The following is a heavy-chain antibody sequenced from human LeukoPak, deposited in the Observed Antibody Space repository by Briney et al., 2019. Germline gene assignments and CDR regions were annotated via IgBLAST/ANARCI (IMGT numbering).Heavy chain of an antibody. J-gene: IGHJ4*02. Sequence: GESLRISCKGSGYSYTNYWISWVRQMPGKGLEWMGRIDPSDSYINHSPSFQGHVSISADKSVSTAYLQWSTLRASDTAMYFCARRYGSGSYNYWGQGTLVTVSS. CDR2: IDPSDSYI. V-gene: IGHV5-10-1*01. CDR1: GYSYTNYW. CDR3: ARRYGSGSYNY. D-gene: IGHD3-10*01.